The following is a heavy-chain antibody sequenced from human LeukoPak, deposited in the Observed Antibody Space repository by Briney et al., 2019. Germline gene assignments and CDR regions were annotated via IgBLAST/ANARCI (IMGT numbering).Heavy chain of an antibody. CDR1: GFTFSSYS. Sequence: PGGSLRLSCAASGFTFSSYSMNWVRQAPGKGLEWVSYISSSSSTIYYADSVKGRFTISRDNAKNSLYLQMNSLRAEDTAVYYCARDPSTAAAENAFDIWGQGTMVTVSS. D-gene: IGHD6-13*01. CDR2: ISSSSSTI. V-gene: IGHV3-48*04. J-gene: IGHJ3*02. CDR3: ARDPSTAAAENAFDI.